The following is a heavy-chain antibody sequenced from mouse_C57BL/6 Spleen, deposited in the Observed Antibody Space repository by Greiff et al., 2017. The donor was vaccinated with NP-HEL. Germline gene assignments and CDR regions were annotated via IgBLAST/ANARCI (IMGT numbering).Heavy chain of an antibody. CDR3: ARDSSDWYFDV. D-gene: IGHD3-2*02. Sequence: VHVKQSGPELVKPGASVKIPCKASGYTFTDYNMDWVKQSHGKSLEWIGDINPNNGGTIYNQKFKGKATLTVDKSSSTAYMELRSLTSEDTAVYYCARDSSDWYFDVWGTGTTVTVSS. CDR2: INPNNGGT. CDR1: GYTFTDYN. V-gene: IGHV1-18*01. J-gene: IGHJ1*03.